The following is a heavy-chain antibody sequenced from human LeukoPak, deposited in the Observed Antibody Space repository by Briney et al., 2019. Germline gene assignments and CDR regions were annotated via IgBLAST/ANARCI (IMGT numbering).Heavy chain of an antibody. CDR1: GGTFSGYA. V-gene: IGHV1-69*04. CDR3: ASDSSGYRDAFDI. CDR2: IIPILGIA. D-gene: IGHD3-22*01. J-gene: IGHJ3*02. Sequence: SVKVSCKASGGTFSGYAISWVRQAPGQGLEWMGRIIPILGIANYAQKFQGRVTITADKSTSTAYMELSSLRSEDTAVYYCASDSSGYRDAFDIWGQGTMVTVSS.